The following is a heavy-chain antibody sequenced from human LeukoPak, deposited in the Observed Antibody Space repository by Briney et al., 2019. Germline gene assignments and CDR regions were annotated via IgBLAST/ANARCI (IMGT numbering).Heavy chain of an antibody. CDR1: GYSFTSYW. D-gene: IGHD3-22*01. V-gene: IGHV5-51*01. J-gene: IGHJ4*02. CDR3: ARSGGHYYDSSGYYYDDY. Sequence: GESLKISCKGSGYSFTSYWIGWVRQMPGKGLEWMGIIYPGDSDTRYSPSFQGQVTISADKSISTAYLQWSSLKASDTAMYYCARSGGHYYDSSGYYYDDYWGQGTLVTVSS. CDR2: IYPGDSDT.